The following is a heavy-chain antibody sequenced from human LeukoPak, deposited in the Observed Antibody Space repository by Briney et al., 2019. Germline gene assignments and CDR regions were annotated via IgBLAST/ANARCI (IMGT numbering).Heavy chain of an antibody. CDR3: ARGLGYCSSTSCYVLDY. J-gene: IGHJ4*02. V-gene: IGHV4-4*07. Sequence: SETLSLTCTVSGGSISSYYWSWIRQPAGKGLEWIGRIYTSGSTNYNPSLKSRVTMSVDTSKNQFFLKLSSVTAADTAVYYCARGLGYCSSTSCYVLDYWGKGTLVTVSS. CDR2: IYTSGST. CDR1: GGSISSYY. D-gene: IGHD2-2*01.